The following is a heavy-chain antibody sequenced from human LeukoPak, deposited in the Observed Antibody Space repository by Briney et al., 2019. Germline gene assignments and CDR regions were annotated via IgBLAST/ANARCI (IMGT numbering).Heavy chain of an antibody. D-gene: IGHD1-20*01. CDR3: ARVVSGITAYYYYYMDV. CDR1: GYTFTGYY. CDR2: INPNSGGT. Sequence: ASVKVSCKASGYTFTGYYMHWVRQAPGQGLEWMGWINPNSGGTNYAQKFQGRVTMTRDTSISTAYMELSRLRSDDTAVYYCARVVSGITAYYYYYMDVWGKGTTVTVSS. J-gene: IGHJ6*03. V-gene: IGHV1-2*02.